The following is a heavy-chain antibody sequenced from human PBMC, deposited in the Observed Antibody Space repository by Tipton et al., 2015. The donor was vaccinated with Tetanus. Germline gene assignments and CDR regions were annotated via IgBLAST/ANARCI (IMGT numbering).Heavy chain of an antibody. CDR1: GYTFPDYG. Sequence: QVQLVQSGAEVKRPGASVRVSCKTSGYTFPDYGIVWVRQAPGQGLEWMAWITAYNGNTYTARKVQVRLAMTTDTSTNTAYMELRFLTSDGTAFYYCARGGGYSCYGRPRYFGHWGQGTLVTVSS. CDR2: ITAYNGNT. V-gene: IGHV1-18*01. CDR3: ARGGGYSCYGRPRYFGH. D-gene: IGHD5-12*01. J-gene: IGHJ5*02.